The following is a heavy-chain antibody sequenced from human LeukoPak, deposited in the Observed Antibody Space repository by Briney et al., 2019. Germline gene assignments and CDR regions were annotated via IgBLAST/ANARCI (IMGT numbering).Heavy chain of an antibody. CDR1: GGSFSGYY. J-gene: IGHJ5*01. Sequence: DPSKTLSLTCAVYGGSFSGYYWSWIRQPPGKGLEWIGEINHSGSTNYNPSLKSRVTISVDTSKNQFSLKLSSVTAADTAVYYCARRSCSGGTCYESRGWFDSWGQGTLVTVSS. D-gene: IGHD2-15*01. CDR2: INHSGST. CDR3: ARRSCSGGTCYESRGWFDS. V-gene: IGHV4-34*01.